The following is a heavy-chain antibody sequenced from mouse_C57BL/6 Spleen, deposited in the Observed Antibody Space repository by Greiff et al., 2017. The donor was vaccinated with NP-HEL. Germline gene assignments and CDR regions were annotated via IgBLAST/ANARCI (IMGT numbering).Heavy chain of an antibody. D-gene: IGHD1-1*01. Sequence: QVQLQQPGAELVQPGASVKLSCTASGYTFTSYWMHWVTQRPGPGLEWLGMIHPNSGSTNSNEKFKSKATLTVDKSASTAYMQLSSLTSEDSAVYYCARERGITTVVALYYFDYWGKGTTLTVSS. CDR1: GYTFTSYW. J-gene: IGHJ2*01. CDR2: IHPNSGST. V-gene: IGHV1-64*01. CDR3: ARERGITTVVALYYFDY.